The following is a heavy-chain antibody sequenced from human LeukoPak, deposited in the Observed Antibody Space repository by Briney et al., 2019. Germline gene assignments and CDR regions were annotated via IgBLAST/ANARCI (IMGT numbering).Heavy chain of an antibody. J-gene: IGHJ4*02. CDR2: ISYDGSNT. D-gene: IGHD6-13*01. Sequence: GRSLRLSCAASGFTFRAYGMHWVRQAPGKGLEWVAIISYDGSNTYYADSVKGRFTISRDNSKNTLYLQMDSLRTEDTAVYYCAKEGDISSSWYLSIYFYYWGQGTLVTVSS. CDR1: GFTFRAYG. CDR3: AKEGDISSSWYLSIYFYY. V-gene: IGHV3-30*18.